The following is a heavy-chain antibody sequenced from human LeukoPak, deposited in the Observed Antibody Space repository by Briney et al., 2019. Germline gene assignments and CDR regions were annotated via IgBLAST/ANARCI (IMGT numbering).Heavy chain of an antibody. D-gene: IGHD6-13*01. J-gene: IGHJ4*02. CDR2: IRYDGSNK. V-gene: IGHV3-30*02. CDR1: GFTFSSYG. Sequence: GGSLRLSCAASGFTFSSYGMHWVRQAPGKGLEWVAFIRYDGSNKYYADSVKGRFTISRDNPKNTLYLQMNSLRAEDTAVYYCAKGPIAAAGYFDYWGQGTLVTVSS. CDR3: AKGPIAAAGYFDY.